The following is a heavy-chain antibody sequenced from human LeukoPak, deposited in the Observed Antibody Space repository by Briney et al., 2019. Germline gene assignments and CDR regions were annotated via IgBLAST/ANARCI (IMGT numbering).Heavy chain of an antibody. CDR1: GGTFSSYA. CDR2: INPNSGGT. D-gene: IGHD4-17*01. Sequence: ASVKVSCKASGGTFSSYAISWVRQAPGQGLEWMGRINPNSGGTNYAQKFQGRVTMTRDTSISTAYMELSRLRSDDTAVYYCATTVTTLYAFDIWGQGTMVTVSS. CDR3: ATTVTTLYAFDI. V-gene: IGHV1-2*06. J-gene: IGHJ3*02.